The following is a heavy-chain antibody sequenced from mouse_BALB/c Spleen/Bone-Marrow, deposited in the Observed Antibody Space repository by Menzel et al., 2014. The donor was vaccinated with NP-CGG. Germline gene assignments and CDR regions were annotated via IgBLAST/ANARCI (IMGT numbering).Heavy chain of an antibody. V-gene: IGHV5-17*02. Sequence: EVQAVESGGGLVQPGGSRKLSCAASGFTFSSFAMHWVRQAPEKGLEWGAYISSGSSTIYYADTVMGRFTISRDNPKNTLFLQMTSLRSEDTAMYYCARSGSSSGYFDYWGQGTTLTVSS. CDR3: ARSGSSSGYFDY. D-gene: IGHD1-1*01. J-gene: IGHJ2*01. CDR1: GFTFSSFA. CDR2: ISSGSSTI.